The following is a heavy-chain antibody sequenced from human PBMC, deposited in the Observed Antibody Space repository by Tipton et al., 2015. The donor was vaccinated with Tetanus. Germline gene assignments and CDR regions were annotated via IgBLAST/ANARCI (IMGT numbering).Heavy chain of an antibody. D-gene: IGHD4-17*01. CDR3: ARSYGDTFLFRLDY. Sequence: TLSLTCTVSGASISGYYWNWIRQSPGKGLEWIGYIHYSGSTNYNPSLKSRVTISLDTSKSQFSLTLRSVTAADTAVYYCARSYGDTFLFRLDYWGQGALVTVSS. CDR2: IHYSGST. CDR1: GASISGYY. V-gene: IGHV4-59*01. J-gene: IGHJ4*02.